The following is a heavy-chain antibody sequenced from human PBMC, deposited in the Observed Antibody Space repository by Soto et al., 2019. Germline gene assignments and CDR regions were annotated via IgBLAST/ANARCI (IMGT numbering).Heavy chain of an antibody. CDR2: IIPVFGTP. CDR1: GGTFTNYA. J-gene: IGHJ6*02. Sequence: QVQLVQSGAEVKKPGSSLKVSCKASGGTFTNYAFSWVRQAPGQGLEWMGGIIPVFGTPDYAQKFQGRVTITADESTRTASMELSSLRSDDTAVYYCARERSVGYCITTTCPKPFYYYAMDVWGQGTTFTVSS. V-gene: IGHV1-69*12. CDR3: ARERSVGYCITTTCPKPFYYYAMDV. D-gene: IGHD2-2*01.